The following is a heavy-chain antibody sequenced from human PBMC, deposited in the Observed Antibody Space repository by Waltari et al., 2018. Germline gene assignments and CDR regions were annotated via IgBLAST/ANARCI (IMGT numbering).Heavy chain of an antibody. CDR1: GESFSGYF. D-gene: IGHD4-17*01. J-gene: IGHJ6*02. CDR3: ARGPMLDYGDNSGHYYYGLDV. V-gene: IGHV4-34*01. Sequence: QVQLQQWGAGLLKPSETLSRTCAVYGESFSGYFRIWTRQPPGRGLEWIGGISHGGSTNFNPSLKNRVTISVDTSKKQFSLKLTSVTAADAAVYYCARGPMLDYGDNSGHYYYGLDVWGQGTTVIVSS. CDR2: ISHGGST.